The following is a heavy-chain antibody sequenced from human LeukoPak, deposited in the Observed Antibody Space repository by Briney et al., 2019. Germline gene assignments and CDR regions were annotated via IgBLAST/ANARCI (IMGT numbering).Heavy chain of an antibody. Sequence: GGSLRLSCAASGFTFSSYGMHGVRQAPGKGLEWVAFIRYDGSNKYYADSVKGRFTISRDNSKNTLYLQMNSLRADDTAVYYCARLDCGDCQFDYWGQGTLVTVSS. CDR2: IRYDGSNK. D-gene: IGHD4-17*01. V-gene: IGHV3-30*02. CDR1: GFTFSSYG. J-gene: IGHJ4*02. CDR3: ARLDCGDCQFDY.